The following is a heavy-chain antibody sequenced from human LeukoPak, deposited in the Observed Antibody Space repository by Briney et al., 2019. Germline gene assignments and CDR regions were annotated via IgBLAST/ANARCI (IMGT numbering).Heavy chain of an antibody. J-gene: IGHJ4*02. CDR3: ARELHYYGSGLDY. V-gene: IGHV3-21*01. Sequence: PGGSLRLSCVASGFTFSSYSMNWVRQAPGKGLEWVSSISSSSSYISYADSVKGRFTISRDNAKNSLYLQMNSLRAEDTAVYYCARELHYYGSGLDYWGQGTLVTVSS. D-gene: IGHD3-10*01. CDR2: ISSSSSYI. CDR1: GFTFSSYS.